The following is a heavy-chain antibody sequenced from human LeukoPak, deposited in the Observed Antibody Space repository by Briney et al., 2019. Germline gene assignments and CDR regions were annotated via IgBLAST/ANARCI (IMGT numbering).Heavy chain of an antibody. CDR2: ICSSGNT. J-gene: IGHJ6*02. CDR3: ARGTYDSSGYYYYYYGMDV. CDR1: GGSISSGSYC. V-gene: IGHV4-61*02. D-gene: IGHD3-22*01. Sequence: SETLSLTCTVSGGSISSGSYCWSWIRQPAGKGLEWIGRICSSGNTNYNLSLKSRVTISVDTSKNQFSLKLSSVTAADTAVYYCARGTYDSSGYYYYYYGMDVWGQGTTVTVSS.